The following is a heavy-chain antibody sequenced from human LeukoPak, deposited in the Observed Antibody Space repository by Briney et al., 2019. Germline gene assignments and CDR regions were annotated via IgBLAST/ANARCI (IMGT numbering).Heavy chain of an antibody. CDR3: TTTSASVVGESFDY. CDR1: GFTLSNAW. Sequence: KPGGSLRLSCAASGFTLSNAWMSWVRQAPGKGLEWVGRIKSKRDGGTTDYAAPVKGRFIISRDDSKNTLYLQMNSLKTEDTAVYYCTTTSASVVGESFDYWGQGTLVTVSS. D-gene: IGHD2-15*01. V-gene: IGHV3-15*01. CDR2: IKSKRDGGTT. J-gene: IGHJ4*02.